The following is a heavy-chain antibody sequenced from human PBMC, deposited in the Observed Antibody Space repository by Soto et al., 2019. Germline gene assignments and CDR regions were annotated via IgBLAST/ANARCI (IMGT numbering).Heavy chain of an antibody. V-gene: IGHV4-61*01. Sequence: SETLSLTCTVSGGSVRSGRYYWSWIRQPPGKGLEWIGYVFYSGSTRYNPSLNSRVTISVDTSKNQFSLKLTSVTAADTAMYYCARVPLPSVVVAGVVDCDYWGQGALVNGSS. CDR3: ARVPLPSVVVAGVVDCDY. CDR1: GGSVRSGRYY. CDR2: VFYSGST. J-gene: IGHJ4*02. D-gene: IGHD6-19*01.